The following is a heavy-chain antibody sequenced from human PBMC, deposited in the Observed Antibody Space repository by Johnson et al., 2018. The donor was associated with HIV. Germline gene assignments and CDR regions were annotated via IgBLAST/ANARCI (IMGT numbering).Heavy chain of an antibody. CDR2: IKSKTDGGTT. CDR1: GFTFSNAW. Sequence: MLLVESGGGLVKPGGSLRLSCEASGFTFSNAWMSWVRQAPGKGLEWVGRIKSKTDGGTTDYAASVKGRFTISRDNAKNSLYLQMNSLRAEDTAVYYCAREIGGSYYRDAFDIWGQGTMVTVSS. V-gene: IGHV3-15*01. J-gene: IGHJ3*02. CDR3: AREIGGSYYRDAFDI. D-gene: IGHD1-26*01.